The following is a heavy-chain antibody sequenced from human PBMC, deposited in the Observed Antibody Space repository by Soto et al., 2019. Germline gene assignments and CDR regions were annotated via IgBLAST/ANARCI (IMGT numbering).Heavy chain of an antibody. CDR1: GFTFSIQA. D-gene: IGHD6-19*01. CDR2: ISGSGGST. J-gene: IGHJ4*02. CDR3: AKPQWLVDFFDY. V-gene: IGHV3-23*01. Sequence: GGSLRLSCAASGFTFSIQAMRWVRQAPGKGLEWVSAISGSGGSTYYADSVKGRFTISRDNSKNTLYLQMNSLRAEDTAVYYCAKPQWLVDFFDYWGQGTLVTVSS.